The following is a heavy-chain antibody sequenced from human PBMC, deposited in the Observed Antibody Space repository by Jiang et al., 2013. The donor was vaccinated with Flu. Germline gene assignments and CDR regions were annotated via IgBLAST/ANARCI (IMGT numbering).Heavy chain of an antibody. CDR3: ARPGIPVAGKYYFDY. J-gene: IGHJ4*02. V-gene: IGHV3-66*04. Sequence: VQLLESGGGLVQPGGSLRLSCAASGFTVSSNYMSWVRQAPGKGLEWVSIIYSGGSTYYADSVKGRFTISRDNSKNTLYLQMNSLRAEDTAVYYCARPGIPVAGKYYFDYWGQGTLVTVSS. CDR1: GFTVSSNY. D-gene: IGHD6-19*01. CDR2: IYSGGST.